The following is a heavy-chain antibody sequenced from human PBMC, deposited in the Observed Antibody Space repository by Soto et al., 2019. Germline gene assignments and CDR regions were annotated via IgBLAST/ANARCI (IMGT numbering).Heavy chain of an antibody. D-gene: IGHD5-12*01. J-gene: IGHJ6*02. CDR1: GYTFTSYY. V-gene: IGHV1-46*01. Sequence: ASAKVPCTASGYTFTSYYMHWVRQAPGQGLEWMGIINPSGGSTNYAQKSQGRVTMTRDTSTSTVYMELSSLRSEDTAVYYCARDQDIVATGSVYYYYGMDVWGQ. CDR3: ARDQDIVATGSVYYYYGMDV. CDR2: INPSGGST.